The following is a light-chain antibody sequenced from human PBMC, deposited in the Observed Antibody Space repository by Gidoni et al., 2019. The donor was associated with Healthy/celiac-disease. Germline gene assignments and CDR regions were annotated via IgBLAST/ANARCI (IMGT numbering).Light chain of an antibody. Sequence: DIQMTQSPSTLSASVGDRVTITCRASQSISSWLAWYQQKPGKATKLLIYKASSLESGVPSRFSGSGSSTEFTLTIRSLQPYDFATYYCQQYYSYYTFGQGTKLEIK. J-gene: IGKJ2*01. CDR2: KAS. V-gene: IGKV1-5*03. CDR3: QQYYSYYT. CDR1: QSISSW.